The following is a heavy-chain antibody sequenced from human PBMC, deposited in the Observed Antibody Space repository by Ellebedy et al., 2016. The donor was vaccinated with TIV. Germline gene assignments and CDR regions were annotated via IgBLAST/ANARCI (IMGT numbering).Heavy chain of an antibody. CDR3: ARGSEAARPYYYYMDV. D-gene: IGHD6-6*01. J-gene: IGHJ6*03. CDR2: ISAYNGNT. Sequence: ASVKVSXKASGYTFTSYGISWVRQAPGQGLEWMGWISAYNGNTNYAQKFQGRVTITADKSTSTAYMELSSLRSEDTAVYYCARGSEAARPYYYYMDVWGKGTTVTVSS. V-gene: IGHV1-18*01. CDR1: GYTFTSYG.